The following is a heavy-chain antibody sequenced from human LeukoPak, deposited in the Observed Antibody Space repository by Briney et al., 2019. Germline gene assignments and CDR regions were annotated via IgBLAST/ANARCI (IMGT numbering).Heavy chain of an antibody. V-gene: IGHV1-46*01. CDR1: GYTFTSYH. D-gene: IGHD6-13*01. CDR3: ARGHGTVAGPRRFDY. Sequence: GASVKVSCKASGYTFTSYHMHWVRQAPGQGLEWMGIINPSGGSTSYAQKFQGRVTMTRDMSTSTVYMELSSLRSEDTAVYYCARGHGTVAGPRRFDYWGQGTLVTVSS. J-gene: IGHJ4*02. CDR2: INPSGGST.